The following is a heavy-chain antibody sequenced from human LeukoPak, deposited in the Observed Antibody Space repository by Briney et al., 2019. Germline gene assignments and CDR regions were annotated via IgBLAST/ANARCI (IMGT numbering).Heavy chain of an antibody. CDR1: GGSFSGYY. CDR2: INHGGGT. J-gene: IGHJ4*02. Sequence: PSETLSLTCAVYGGSFSGYYWSWIRQPPGKGLEWIGEINHGGGTNYNPSLKSRVTISVDTSKNQFSLNVNSVTAADTAVYYCARNDYYLDSWGQGTLVTVSS. V-gene: IGHV4-34*01. D-gene: IGHD3-3*01. CDR3: ARNDYYLDS.